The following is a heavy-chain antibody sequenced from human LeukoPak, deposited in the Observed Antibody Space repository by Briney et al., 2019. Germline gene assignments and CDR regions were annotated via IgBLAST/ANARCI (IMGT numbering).Heavy chain of an antibody. Sequence: ASVKVSCKASGYTFTSYAMNWVRQAPGQGLEWMGWINTNTGNPTYAQGFTGRFVFSLDTSVSTAYLQISSLKAEDTAVYYCARISAPSVSYSARHFDYWGQGTLVTVSS. J-gene: IGHJ4*02. CDR3: ARISAPSVSYSARHFDY. V-gene: IGHV7-4-1*02. CDR2: INTNTGNP. CDR1: GYTFTSYA. D-gene: IGHD6-13*01.